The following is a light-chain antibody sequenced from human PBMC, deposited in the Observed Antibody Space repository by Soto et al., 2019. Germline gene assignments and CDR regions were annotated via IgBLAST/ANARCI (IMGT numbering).Light chain of an antibody. CDR2: AES. V-gene: IGKV1-39*01. Sequence: DIQMNQYQSSLPPSVPDRVTITFRSSQTISNYLNWYQQQPEKAPKFLIYAESSLQSGVPSRFSGSGSGTDFTLTISSLQPEDFATYYCQQSYSTPLITFGQGTLLEIK. CDR1: QTISNY. CDR3: QQSYSTPLIT. J-gene: IGKJ5*01.